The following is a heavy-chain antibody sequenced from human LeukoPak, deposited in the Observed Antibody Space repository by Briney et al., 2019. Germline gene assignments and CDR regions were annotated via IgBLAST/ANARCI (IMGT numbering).Heavy chain of an antibody. CDR3: AKDFGSLIVVVAASPDAFDI. Sequence: GGSLRLSCAASGFTFSSYGMHWVRQAPGKGLEWVAFIRYDGSNKYYADSVKGRFTISRDNSKNTLYLQMNSLRAEDTAVYYCAKDFGSLIVVVAASPDAFDIWGQGTMVTVSS. D-gene: IGHD2-15*01. V-gene: IGHV3-30*02. CDR2: IRYDGSNK. J-gene: IGHJ3*02. CDR1: GFTFSSYG.